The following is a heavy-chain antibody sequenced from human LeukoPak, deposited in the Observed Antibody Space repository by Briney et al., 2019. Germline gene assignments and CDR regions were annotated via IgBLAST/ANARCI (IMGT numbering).Heavy chain of an antibody. J-gene: IGHJ6*03. CDR2: VNPNSGDT. V-gene: IGHV1-2*02. D-gene: IGHD2-15*01. CDR3: ARAGRYCSGGSCYSAGYYYYYYNMDV. CDR1: GYTFTGYY. Sequence: ASVKVSCKASGYTFTGYYLHWVRQAPGQGLEWMGCVNPNSGDTNYAQKFQGRVTMTRDTSISTAYMELSRLRSDDTAVYYCARAGRYCSGGSCYSAGYYYYYYNMDVWGKGTTVTVSS.